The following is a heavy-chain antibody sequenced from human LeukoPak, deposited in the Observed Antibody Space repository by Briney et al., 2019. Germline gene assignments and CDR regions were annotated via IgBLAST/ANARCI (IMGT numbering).Heavy chain of an antibody. Sequence: GGSLRLSCAASGFTFSNYAMNWVRQAPGKGLEWVSVISGSGDSTYYADSVKGRFTISRDSSKNTLYLQMNSLRAEETAVYYCATYRQVLLPFESWGQGTLVTVSS. D-gene: IGHD2-8*02. CDR2: ISGSGDST. J-gene: IGHJ4*02. CDR3: ATYRQVLLPFES. V-gene: IGHV3-23*01. CDR1: GFTFSNYA.